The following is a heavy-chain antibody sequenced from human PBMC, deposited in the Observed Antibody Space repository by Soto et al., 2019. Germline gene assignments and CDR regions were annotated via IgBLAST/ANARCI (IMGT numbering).Heavy chain of an antibody. V-gene: IGHV3-11*01. D-gene: IGHD1-26*01. Sequence: GGSLRLSGAASGFTFSDYYMTWIRQAPGKGLEWVSYTSSSGTGIYYPASVKGRFTISGDNAKKSLYLQMGSLRAEETAIYYCARAYYDAFDIWGQGTMVPFSS. J-gene: IGHJ3*02. CDR1: GFTFSDYY. CDR2: TSSSGTGI. CDR3: ARAYYDAFDI.